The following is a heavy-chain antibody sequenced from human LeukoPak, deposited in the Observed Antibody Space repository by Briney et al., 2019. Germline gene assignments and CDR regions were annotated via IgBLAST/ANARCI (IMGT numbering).Heavy chain of an antibody. CDR1: GHTLTGYY. CDR2: INPNSGGT. D-gene: IGHD6-19*01. J-gene: IGHJ6*03. Sequence: ASVKVSCKASGHTLTGYYMHWVRQAPGQGLEWMGWINPNSGGTNYAQKFQGRVTMTRDTSISTAYMELSRLRSDDTAVYYCASNQYSSGWYDWYYYYYYMDVWGKGTTVTVSS. V-gene: IGHV1-2*02. CDR3: ASNQYSSGWYDWYYYYYYMDV.